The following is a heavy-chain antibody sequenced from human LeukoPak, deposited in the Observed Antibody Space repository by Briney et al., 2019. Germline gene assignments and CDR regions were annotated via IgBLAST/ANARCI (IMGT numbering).Heavy chain of an antibody. J-gene: IGHJ3*02. CDR1: GGSISSGGYS. D-gene: IGHD3-22*01. CDR2: IYHSGST. CDR3: ARDDSSGYYYAPGAFDI. V-gene: IGHV4-30-2*01. Sequence: SETLSLTCAVSGGSISSGGYSWSWIRQPPGKGLEWIVYIYHSGSTYYNPSLKSRVTISVDRSKNQFSLKLSSVTAADTAVYYCARDDSSGYYYAPGAFDIWGQGTMVTVSS.